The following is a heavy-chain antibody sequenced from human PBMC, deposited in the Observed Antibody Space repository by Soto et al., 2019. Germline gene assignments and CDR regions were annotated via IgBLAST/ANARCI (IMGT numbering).Heavy chain of an antibody. Sequence: EVQLLESGGGLVQPGGSLRLSCSASGFTFTSYAMSWVRQAPGKGLEWVSGISGSGGDTKSADSVKGRFTISRDNFKNMLYLQMNSLRAEDTAVYYCAKHDFWTLYNTGLDSLGQGTLVTVSS. D-gene: IGHD3-3*01. J-gene: IGHJ4*02. CDR1: GFTFTSYA. V-gene: IGHV3-23*01. CDR3: AKHDFWTLYNTGLDS. CDR2: ISGSGGDT.